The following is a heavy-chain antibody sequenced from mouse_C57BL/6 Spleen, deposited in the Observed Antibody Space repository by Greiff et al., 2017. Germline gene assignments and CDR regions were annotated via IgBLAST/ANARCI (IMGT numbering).Heavy chain of an antibody. D-gene: IGHD3-2*02. CDR2: ISSGGDYI. J-gene: IGHJ4*01. V-gene: IGHV5-9-1*02. Sequence: EVKLVESGEGLVKPGGSLKLSCAASGFTFSSYAMSWVRQTPEKRLEWVAYISSGGDYIYYADTVKGRFTISRDNARNTLYLQMSSLKSEDTAMYYCTRDEGSSGYYAMDYWGQGTSVTVSS. CDR3: TRDEGSSGYYAMDY. CDR1: GFTFSSYA.